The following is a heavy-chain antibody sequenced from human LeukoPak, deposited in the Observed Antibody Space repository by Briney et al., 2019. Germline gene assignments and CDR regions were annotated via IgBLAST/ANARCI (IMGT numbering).Heavy chain of an antibody. D-gene: IGHD6-19*01. CDR1: GFTFSSYA. CDR2: IKQDGSEK. V-gene: IGHV3-7*03. CDR3: ARDQWGAVAPFDY. Sequence: GGSLRLSCAASGFTFSSYAMSWVRQAPGKGLEWVANIKQDGSEKYYVDSVKGRFTISRDNAKNSLYLQMNSLRAEDTAVYYCARDQWGAVAPFDYWGQGTLVTVSS. J-gene: IGHJ4*02.